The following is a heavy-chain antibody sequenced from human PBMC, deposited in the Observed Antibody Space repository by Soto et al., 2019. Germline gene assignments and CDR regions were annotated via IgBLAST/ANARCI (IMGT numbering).Heavy chain of an antibody. CDR3: ARPVVAFYYYGMDV. Sequence: LSLSCIASGFTFTTYAMEWVRQAPGKGLDWVAVISYDGSEKYYADSVQGRFTISRDNSRNTLSLQMNSLRPEDTAVYFCARPVVAFYYYGMDVWGQGTTVTVSS. D-gene: IGHD3-22*01. CDR1: GFTFTTYA. J-gene: IGHJ6*02. CDR2: ISYDGSEK. V-gene: IGHV3-30-3*01.